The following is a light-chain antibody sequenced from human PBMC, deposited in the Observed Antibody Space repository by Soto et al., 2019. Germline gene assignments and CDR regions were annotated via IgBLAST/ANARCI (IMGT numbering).Light chain of an antibody. J-gene: IGKJ3*01. V-gene: IGKV3D-15*01. CDR1: QSVSSN. CDR2: GAS. Sequence: EIVMTQSPATLSVSPGERATLSCRASQSVSSNLAWYQQNPGQAPRLLIYGASTRATGIPARFSGSGSGTECTLTISSLQSEDFAVYYCQQYNNWPFTFGPGTKVDIK. CDR3: QQYNNWPFT.